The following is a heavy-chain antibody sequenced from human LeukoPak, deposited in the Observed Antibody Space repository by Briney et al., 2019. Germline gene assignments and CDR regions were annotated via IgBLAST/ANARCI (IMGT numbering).Heavy chain of an antibody. J-gene: IGHJ4*02. V-gene: IGHV5-51*01. CDR1: GYSFTSYW. Sequence: GESLQISSKGSGYSFTSYWIGWVRQMPGKGLEWMGIIYPGDSDTRYGPSFQGQVTISADKSISTAYLQWSSLQTSDTAMYYCGRKRDTAMDPFDYWGQGTLVTVSS. CDR3: GRKRDTAMDPFDY. CDR2: IYPGDSDT. D-gene: IGHD5-18*01.